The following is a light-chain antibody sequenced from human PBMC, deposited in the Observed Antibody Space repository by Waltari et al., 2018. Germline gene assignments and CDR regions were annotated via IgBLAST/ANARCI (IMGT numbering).Light chain of an antibody. CDR2: KVS. CDR1: QTLIYTDGNTY. J-gene: IGKJ5*01. CDR3: MQTLQFPIT. V-gene: IGKV2-30*01. Sequence: DVVMTQSPPSLPVTLGQPASMSCRSSQTLIYTDGNTYLSWFLQRPGQSPRRLIYKVSDRDPGIPDRFRGSGSGTDFTLRIKKVEAEDVGVYYCMQTLQFPITFGQGTRLEIK.